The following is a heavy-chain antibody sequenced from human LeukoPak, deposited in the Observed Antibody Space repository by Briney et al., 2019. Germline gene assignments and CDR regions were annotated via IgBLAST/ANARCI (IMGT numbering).Heavy chain of an antibody. J-gene: IGHJ6*03. D-gene: IGHD6-6*01. CDR1: GYTFTGYY. V-gene: IGHV1-2*02. Sequence: ASVKVSCKASGYTFTGYYMHWVRQAPGQGREWMGWINPNSGGTNYAQKFQGRVTMTRDTSISTAYMELSRLRSDDTAVYYCAREGGIAARPGVYYYYMDVWGKGTTVTVSS. CDR3: AREGGIAARPGVYYYYMDV. CDR2: INPNSGGT.